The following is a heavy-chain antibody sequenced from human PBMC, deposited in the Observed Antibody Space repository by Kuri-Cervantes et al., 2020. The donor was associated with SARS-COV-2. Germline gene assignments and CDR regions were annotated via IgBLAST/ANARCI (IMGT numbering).Heavy chain of an antibody. Sequence: GGSLSLSCAASGFTVSSNYMSWVRQAPGKGLEWVSVIYSGGSTYYADSVKGRFSISRDNSKNTLYLQMNSLRAEDTAVYYCARVDRTGGNAFVDYWGQGTLVTVSS. D-gene: IGHD4-23*01. V-gene: IGHV3-53*01. CDR2: IYSGGST. CDR1: GFTVSSNY. J-gene: IGHJ4*02. CDR3: ARVDRTGGNAFVDY.